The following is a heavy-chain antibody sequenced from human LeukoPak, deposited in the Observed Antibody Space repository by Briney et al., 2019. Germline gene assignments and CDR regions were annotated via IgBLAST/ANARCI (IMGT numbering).Heavy chain of an antibody. CDR1: GGSISTYY. CDR2: IYHSGST. V-gene: IGHV4-59*01. CDR3: ARGGAARLHLQN. Sequence: PSETLSLTCTVSGGSISTYYWNWIRQPPGEGLEWIGYIYHSGSTNYNPSLQSRVTISVDTSKNQFSLNLNSVTAADTAVYYCARGGAARLHLQNWGQGTLVTVSS. D-gene: IGHD6-6*01. J-gene: IGHJ1*01.